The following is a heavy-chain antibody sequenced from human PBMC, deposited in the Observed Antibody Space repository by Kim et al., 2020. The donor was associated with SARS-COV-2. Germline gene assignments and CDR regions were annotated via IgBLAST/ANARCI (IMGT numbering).Heavy chain of an antibody. CDR1: EFTFSSYG. V-gene: IGHV3-30*18. D-gene: IGHD1-20*01. J-gene: IGHJ4*02. CDR2: ISYDGSNK. Sequence: GGSLRLSCAASEFTFSSYGIHWVRQAPGKGLEWVAVISYDGSNKYYADSVKGRFTISRDNSKNTLYLQMNSLGAEDTAVYYCAKDRAPLNWSDISIDYWGQGTLVTVSS. CDR3: AKDRAPLNWSDISIDY.